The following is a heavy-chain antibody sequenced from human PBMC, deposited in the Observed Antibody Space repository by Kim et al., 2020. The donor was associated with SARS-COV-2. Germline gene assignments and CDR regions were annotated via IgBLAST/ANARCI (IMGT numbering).Heavy chain of an antibody. V-gene: IGHV3-21*01. Sequence: GGSLRLSCAASGFTFSSYSMNWVRQAPGKGLEWVSSISSSSSYIYYADSVKGRFTISRDNAKNSLYLQMNSLRAEDTAVYYCARVRGGYYYDSSGYPDGGTVTYGMDVWGQGTTVTVSS. CDR1: GFTFSSYS. D-gene: IGHD3-22*01. J-gene: IGHJ6*02. CDR2: ISSSSSYI. CDR3: ARVRGGYYYDSSGYPDGGTVTYGMDV.